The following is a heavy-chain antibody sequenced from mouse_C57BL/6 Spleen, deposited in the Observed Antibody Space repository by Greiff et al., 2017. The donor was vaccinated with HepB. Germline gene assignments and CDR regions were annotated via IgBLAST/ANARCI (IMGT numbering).Heavy chain of an antibody. Sequence: EVQLQESGPGLVKPSQSLSLTCSVTGYSITSGYYWNWIRQFPGNKQEWMGYISYDGSNNYNPSLKNQISITRDKSKNQFFLKLNSVTTEDTATYSCARDGNYYGSSSWYFDVWGTGTTVTVSS. V-gene: IGHV3-6*01. CDR1: GYSITSGYY. CDR3: ARDGNYYGSSSWYFDV. J-gene: IGHJ1*03. CDR2: ISYDGSN. D-gene: IGHD1-1*01.